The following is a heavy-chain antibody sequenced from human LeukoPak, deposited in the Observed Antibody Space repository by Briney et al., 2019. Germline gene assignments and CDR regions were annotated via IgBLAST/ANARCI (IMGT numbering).Heavy chain of an antibody. CDR1: GFTFSSYW. J-gene: IGHJ4*02. V-gene: IGHV3-7*01. CDR2: IKQDGGEK. Sequence: GGSLRLSCAASGFTFSSYWMSWVRQAPGKGLEWMANIKQDGGEKYYVDSVKGRFTISRDTAKNSLYLQMNSLRAEDTAVYYCARDFFFYARTGGVHYFDYWGQGTLVTVPS. D-gene: IGHD3-16*01. CDR3: ARDFFFYARTGGVHYFDY.